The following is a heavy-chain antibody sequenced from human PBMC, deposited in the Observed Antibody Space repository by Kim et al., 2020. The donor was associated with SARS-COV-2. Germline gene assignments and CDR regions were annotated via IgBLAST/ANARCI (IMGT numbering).Heavy chain of an antibody. V-gene: IGHV4-34*01. Sequence: SETLSLTCAVYGGSFSGYYWSWIRQPPGKGLEWIGEINHSGSTNYNPSLKSRVTISVDTSKNQFSLKLSSVTAADTAVYYCARRAMTTVTWGYWYFDLWGRGTVVTVS. CDR2: INHSGST. J-gene: IGHJ2*01. CDR3: ARRAMTTVTWGYWYFDL. CDR1: GGSFSGYY. D-gene: IGHD4-17*01.